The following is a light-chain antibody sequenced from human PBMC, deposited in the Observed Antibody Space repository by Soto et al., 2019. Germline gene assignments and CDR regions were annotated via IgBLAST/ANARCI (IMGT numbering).Light chain of an antibody. Sequence: QSALTQPASVSGSPRQSITISCTGTSSDLGAFKYVSWYQQLPGKAPQLMIYEVTNRPSGVSLRFSGSKSGNTASLTISGLQAEDEADYYCSSYTGSSTYVFGTGTKVTVL. J-gene: IGLJ1*01. CDR1: SSDLGAFKY. V-gene: IGLV2-14*01. CDR3: SSYTGSSTYV. CDR2: EVT.